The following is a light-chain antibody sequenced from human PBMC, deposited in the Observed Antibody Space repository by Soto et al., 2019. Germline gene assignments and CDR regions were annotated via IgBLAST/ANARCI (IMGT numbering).Light chain of an antibody. Sequence: QSALTQPASLSGSPGQSITISCTGTSTDIGSYNYVSWYQQHPGKAPKLMIFDVSYRPSGISDRFSGSKSGNTASLTISGLQPEDEADYYCSSYEASSTLFGGGTKVTVL. CDR3: SSYEASSTL. CDR1: STDIGSYNY. V-gene: IGLV2-14*03. J-gene: IGLJ2*01. CDR2: DVS.